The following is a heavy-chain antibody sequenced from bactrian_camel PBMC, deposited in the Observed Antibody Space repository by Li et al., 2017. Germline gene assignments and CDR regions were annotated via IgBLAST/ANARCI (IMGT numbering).Heavy chain of an antibody. CDR1: GYSSSEYC. V-gene: IGHV3S1*01. D-gene: IGHD2*01. CDR2: IDTDFDGTT. Sequence: QVQLVESGGGSVQAGGSLRLSCLVVSGYSSSEYCLGWIRQAPGKEHEPVATIDTDFDGTTYYADSVKGRFTISKDDAAKTLFLQMNDLKPEDTGMYYCAASPFSFCVVWLYSNTIDETYWGRGTQVTVS. CDR3: AASPFSFCVVWLYSNTIDETY. J-gene: IGHJ4*01.